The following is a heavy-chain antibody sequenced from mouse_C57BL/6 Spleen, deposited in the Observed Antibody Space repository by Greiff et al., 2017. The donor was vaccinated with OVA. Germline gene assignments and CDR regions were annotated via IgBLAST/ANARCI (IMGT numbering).Heavy chain of an antibody. CDR2: IHPNSGST. CDR3: AKRGAY. Sequence: VQLQQSGAELVKPGASVKLSCKASGYTFTSYWMHWVKQRPGQGLEWIGMIHPNSGSTNYNEKFKSKATLTVDKSSSPAYMQLSSLASENSAVYYCAKRGAYWGQGTLVTVSA. J-gene: IGHJ3*01. V-gene: IGHV1-64*01. CDR1: GYTFTSYW.